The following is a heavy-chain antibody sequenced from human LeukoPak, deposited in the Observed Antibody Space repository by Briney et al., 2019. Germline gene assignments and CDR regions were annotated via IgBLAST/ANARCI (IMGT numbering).Heavy chain of an antibody. D-gene: IGHD2-2*01. J-gene: IGHJ4*02. Sequence: SETLSLTCALYGGSFSGYYWSWIRQPPGKGLEWIGEINHSGSTNYNPSLKSRVTISVDTSKNQFSLKLSSVTAADTAVYYCARGRGSSLDYWGQGTLVTVSS. CDR3: ARGRGSSLDY. CDR2: INHSGST. CDR1: GGSFSGYY. V-gene: IGHV4-34*01.